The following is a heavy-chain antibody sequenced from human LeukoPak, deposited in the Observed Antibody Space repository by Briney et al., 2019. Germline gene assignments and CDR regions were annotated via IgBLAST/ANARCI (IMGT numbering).Heavy chain of an antibody. Sequence: GGSLRLSCAASGFTFSSYSMNWVRQAPGKGLEWVSSISSSSSYIYYADSVKGRFTVSRDSAKNPLYLQMNSLRAEDTAVYYCARDFGLGDYWGQGTLSPSPQ. J-gene: IGHJ4*02. D-gene: IGHD3-10*01. CDR3: ARDFGLGDY. CDR2: ISSSSSYI. V-gene: IGHV3-21*01. CDR1: GFTFSSYS.